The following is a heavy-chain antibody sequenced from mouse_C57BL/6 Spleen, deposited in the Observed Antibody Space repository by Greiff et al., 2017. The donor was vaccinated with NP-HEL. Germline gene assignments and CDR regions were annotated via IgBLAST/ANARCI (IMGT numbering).Heavy chain of an antibody. J-gene: IGHJ1*03. CDR2: IYPGDGDT. V-gene: IGHV1-82*01. CDR1: GYAFSSSW. CDR3: ARSNWYFDG. Sequence: VQLQQSGPELVKPGASVKISCKASGYAFSSSWMNWVKQRPGKGLEWIGRIYPGDGDTNYNGKFKGKATLTADKSSSTAYMQLSSLTSEDSAVYFCARSNWYFDGWGTGTTVTVSS.